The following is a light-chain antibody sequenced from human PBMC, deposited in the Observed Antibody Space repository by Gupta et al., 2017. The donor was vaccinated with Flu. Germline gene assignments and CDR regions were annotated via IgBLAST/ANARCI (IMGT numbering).Light chain of an antibody. CDR3: QQYDNVPLT. V-gene: IGKV1-33*01. J-gene: IGKJ5*01. CDR2: DTS. CDR1: HDISNS. Sequence: DIQMTQSPSSLSASVGDRVTITCQASHDISNSLNWYQQKPGKAPKLLIYDTSKLERGVPPRFSGSGSWTDFTFTISNLQPEDIATYYCQQYDNVPLTFGQGTRLEIK.